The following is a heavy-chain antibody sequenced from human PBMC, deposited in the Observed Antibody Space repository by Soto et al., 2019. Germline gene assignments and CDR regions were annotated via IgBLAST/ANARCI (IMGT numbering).Heavy chain of an antibody. V-gene: IGHV1-18*01. CDR1: GYTFTSYG. CDR3: AIQLGKKVGATTGWFDP. D-gene: IGHD1-26*01. Sequence: QVQLVQSGAEVKKPGASVKVSCKASGYTFTSYGISWVRQAPGQGLEWMGWISAYNGNTNYAQKLQGRVTMTTDTSTSAAYMELRSLRSDDTAVYYCAIQLGKKVGATTGWFDPWGQGTLVTVSS. J-gene: IGHJ5*02. CDR2: ISAYNGNT.